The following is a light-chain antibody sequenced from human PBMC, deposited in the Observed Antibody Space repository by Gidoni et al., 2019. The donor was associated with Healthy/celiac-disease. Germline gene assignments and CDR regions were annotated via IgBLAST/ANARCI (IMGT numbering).Light chain of an antibody. V-gene: IGKV3-15*01. CDR3: QQYNNRPALT. J-gene: IGKJ4*01. CDR2: GAS. CDR1: QSVSSN. Sequence: EIVMTQSPATLSVSPGDRATLSCRASQSVSSNLAWYQQKPGQAPRLLIYGASTRATGIPARFSGSGSGTEFTLTISSLQSEDFAVYYCQQYNNRPALTFGGGTKVEIK.